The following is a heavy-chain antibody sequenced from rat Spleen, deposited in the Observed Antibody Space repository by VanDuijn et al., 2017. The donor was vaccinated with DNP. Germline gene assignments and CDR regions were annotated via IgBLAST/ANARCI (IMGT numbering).Heavy chain of an antibody. CDR3: ASRAPGSYFYGGYFDD. CDR2: ISPSVQNI. Sequence: EVQLVESGGGLVQPGRSLKFSCAASEFTFSKSDVAWVRQAPTKGLEWVASISPSVQNIYYRDSVKGRFTISRDIPKSTLYLQMDSLRSEDTATYYCASRAPGSYFYGGYFDDWGQGVMVTVSS. J-gene: IGHJ2*01. V-gene: IGHV5-19*01. D-gene: IGHD1-12*02. CDR1: EFTFSKSD.